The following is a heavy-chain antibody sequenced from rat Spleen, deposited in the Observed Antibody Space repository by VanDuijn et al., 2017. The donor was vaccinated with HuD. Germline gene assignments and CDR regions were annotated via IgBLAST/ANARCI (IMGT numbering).Heavy chain of an antibody. J-gene: IGHJ3*01. D-gene: IGHD1-11*01. CDR3: ARSYGGYTQHWFPY. CDR2: IWSGGST. V-gene: IGHV2-1*01. CDR1: GFSLISNS. Sequence: QVQLKESRPGLVQPSQTLSLICTVSGFSLISNSVHWVRQPPGKGLEWMGAIWSGGSTDYNSALKARLSISRDTSKSQLLLKMSSMQTDDTAIFFCARSYGGYTQHWFPYWGQGTLVTVSS.